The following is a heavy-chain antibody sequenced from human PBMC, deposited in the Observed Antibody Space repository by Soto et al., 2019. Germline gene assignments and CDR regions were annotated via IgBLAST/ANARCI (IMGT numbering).Heavy chain of an antibody. CDR3: AAMYYDFWSATLNSAY. D-gene: IGHD3-3*01. V-gene: IGHV4-34*01. CDR2: VNHSGKT. J-gene: IGHJ4*02. Sequence: SETLSLTCAVYGVSFINYCYSWIRQAPGKGLEWIGEVNHSGKTDYNPSLKSRGTISVDTSKNQFSLKLISVTAADTAVYYCAAMYYDFWSATLNSAYWGQGTPVTVSS. CDR1: GVSFINYC.